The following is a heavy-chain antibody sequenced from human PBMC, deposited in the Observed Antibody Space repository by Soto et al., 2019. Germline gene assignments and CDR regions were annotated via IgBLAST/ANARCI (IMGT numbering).Heavy chain of an antibody. Sequence: SETLSLTCTVSGGSISSSSYYWGWIRQPPGKGLEWIGSIYYSGSTYYNPSLKSRVTISVDTSKNQFSLKLSSVTAADTAVYYCARKYCSSTSCRYYYMDVWGKGTTVTVSS. CDR2: IYYSGST. D-gene: IGHD2-2*01. CDR1: GGSISSSSYY. J-gene: IGHJ6*03. V-gene: IGHV4-39*01. CDR3: ARKYCSSTSCRYYYMDV.